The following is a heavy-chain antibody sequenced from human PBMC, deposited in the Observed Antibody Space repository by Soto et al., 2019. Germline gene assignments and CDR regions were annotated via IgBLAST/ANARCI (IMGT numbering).Heavy chain of an antibody. CDR3: ARSVEGHFDY. CDR1: S. Sequence: SMNWVRQAPGKGVEWFSYITSDTKTIKYADSVKGRVTFSRDNAKNTVYLQMNSLRDEETTVYYCARSVEGHFDYWGQETVVTVYS. V-gene: IGHV3-48*02. CDR2: ITSDTKTI. J-gene: IGHJ4*02.